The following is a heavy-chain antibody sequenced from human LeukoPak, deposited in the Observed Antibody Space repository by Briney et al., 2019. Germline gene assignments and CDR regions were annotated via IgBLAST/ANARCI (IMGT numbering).Heavy chain of an antibody. CDR2: IYPEDSDL. CDR1: GFSFPNYW. Sequence: GESLKISCKGSGFSFPNYWIAWVRQKPGKGLEWMGMIYPEDSDLRYSPSFQGQVNISADTSSSTAFLQRRSLKPADTALYYCARREYYGGNSFDYWGQGTLVTVSS. J-gene: IGHJ4*02. CDR3: ARREYYGGNSFDY. V-gene: IGHV5-51*01. D-gene: IGHD4-23*01.